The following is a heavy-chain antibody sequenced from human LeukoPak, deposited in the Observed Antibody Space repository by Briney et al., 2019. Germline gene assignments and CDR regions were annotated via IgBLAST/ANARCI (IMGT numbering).Heavy chain of an antibody. Sequence: SETLSLTCTVSGGSISSDYWSWIRQPAGKGLEWIGRIYTTGSTNYSPSLKSRVTMSVDTSKNQFSLKLSSVTAADTAVYYCARRRDLYSGSYYPFDYWGQGTLVTVSS. CDR3: ARRRDLYSGSYYPFDY. CDR1: GGSISSDY. V-gene: IGHV4-4*07. CDR2: IYTTGST. D-gene: IGHD1-26*01. J-gene: IGHJ4*02.